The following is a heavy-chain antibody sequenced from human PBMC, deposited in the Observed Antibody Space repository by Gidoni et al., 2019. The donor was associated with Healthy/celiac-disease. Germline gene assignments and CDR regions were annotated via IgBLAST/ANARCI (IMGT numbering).Heavy chain of an antibody. J-gene: IGHJ3*02. Sequence: EVQLLESGGGLVQPAGSLRLSCAASGFTFSSYAMRWVRQAPGKGLAWGSDISGSGGSTYYADSVKGRFTISRDNSKNTLYLQMNSLRAEDTAVYYCAKEYYDSSGYYTAGSAFDIWGQGTMVTVSS. CDR3: AKEYYDSSGYYTAGSAFDI. V-gene: IGHV3-23*01. D-gene: IGHD3-22*01. CDR2: ISGSGGST. CDR1: GFTFSSYA.